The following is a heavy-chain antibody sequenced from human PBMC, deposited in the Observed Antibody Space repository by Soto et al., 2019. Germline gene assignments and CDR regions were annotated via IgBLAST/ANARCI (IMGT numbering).Heavy chain of an antibody. CDR1: GYTFTSYG. CDR2: ISAYNGDT. Sequence: QVQLLQSGAEVKQPGASVKVSCKASGYTFTSYGVSWVRQAPGQGLEWMGWISAYNGDTKYSQKFQGRISLTTDTYTRTAYMELRSLRFDDTAVYYCARVPSYSTLDYWGQGTLVTVSS. CDR3: ARVPSYSTLDY. V-gene: IGHV1-18*04. J-gene: IGHJ4*02. D-gene: IGHD2-21*01.